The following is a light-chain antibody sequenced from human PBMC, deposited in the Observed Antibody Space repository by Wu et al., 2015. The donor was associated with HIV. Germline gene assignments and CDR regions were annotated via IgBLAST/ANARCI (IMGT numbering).Light chain of an antibody. CDR3: QQHGSSPLT. CDR1: QSVSSSY. J-gene: IGKJ4*01. V-gene: IGKV3-20*01. Sequence: EIVWTQSPGTLSLSPGERATLSCRASQSVSSSYLAWYQQKPGQAPRLLIYGVSSRATGIPDRFSGSGSGTDFILTISRLEPEDFAVYYCQQHGSSPLTFGGGTKVEIK. CDR2: GVS.